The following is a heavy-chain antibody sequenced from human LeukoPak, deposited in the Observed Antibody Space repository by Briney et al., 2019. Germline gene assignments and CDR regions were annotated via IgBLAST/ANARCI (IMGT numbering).Heavy chain of an antibody. V-gene: IGHV3-64*01. CDR3: ARYCSGVSCYSGYDY. J-gene: IGHJ4*02. Sequence: GGSLRLSCAASGFTFSRYWMSWVRQTPGKGLEYVSAISTNGGGTYYANSVKGRFTISRDNSKNTLYLQMGSLRAEGMAVYYCARYCSGVSCYSGYDYWGQGTLVTVSS. CDR1: GFTFSRYW. CDR2: ISTNGGGT. D-gene: IGHD2-15*01.